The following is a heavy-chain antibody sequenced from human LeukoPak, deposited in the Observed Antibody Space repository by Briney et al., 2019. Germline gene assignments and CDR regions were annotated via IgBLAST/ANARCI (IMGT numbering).Heavy chain of an antibody. Sequence: ASVSVSCKASGQPFNGYLTIWVRQATGKGLEWMGWMNPSRGNTGCALKFQGRVNMNTNTSISTAYTMPSTLRSVDPAVYYWASPQSSISSRPETRGRYSYYMDVWGKGPTVTVSS. CDR1: GQPFNGYL. J-gene: IGHJ6*03. CDR3: ASPQSSISSRPETRGRYSYYMDV. CDR2: MNPSRGNT. V-gene: IGHV1-8*02. D-gene: IGHD1-26*01.